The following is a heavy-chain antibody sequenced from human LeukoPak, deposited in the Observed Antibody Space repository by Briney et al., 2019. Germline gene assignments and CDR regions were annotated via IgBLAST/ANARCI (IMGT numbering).Heavy chain of an antibody. CDR1: GYSISSGYY. CDR3: ARIPIGTYYYDSSGLYYFDY. Sequence: SETLSLTCTVSGYSISSGYYWGWIRQPPGKGLEWIGSIYHSGSTYYNPSLKSRVTISVDTSKNQFSLKLSSVTAADTAVYYCARIPIGTYYYDSSGLYYFDYWGQGTLVTVSS. V-gene: IGHV4-38-2*02. J-gene: IGHJ4*02. D-gene: IGHD3-22*01. CDR2: IYHSGST.